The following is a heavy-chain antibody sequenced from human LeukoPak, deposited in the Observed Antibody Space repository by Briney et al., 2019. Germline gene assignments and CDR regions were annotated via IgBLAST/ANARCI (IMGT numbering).Heavy chain of an antibody. CDR3: ATIGRY. Sequence: GGSLRLSCAASGSTFSSYAMSWVRQAPGKGLEWVPAISASGGSTYYADSVQGRFTISRDNSKNTLFLQMNSLRAEDTAVYYCATIGRYWGQGTLVTVSS. D-gene: IGHD2/OR15-2a*01. CDR2: ISASGGST. V-gene: IGHV3-23*01. J-gene: IGHJ4*02. CDR1: GSTFSSYA.